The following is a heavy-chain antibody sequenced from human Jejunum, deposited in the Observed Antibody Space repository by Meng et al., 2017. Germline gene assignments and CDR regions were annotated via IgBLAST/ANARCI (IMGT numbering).Heavy chain of an antibody. V-gene: IGHV4-61*03. CDR3: ARDSETYPTYFDY. J-gene: IGHJ4*02. Sequence: LQGSGPGRVGPSDTLPLTCTVSGGSVSSGFYDWSWTRQHPGKGLEWIGYISDSGTTNYNPSLKNRVTMSVDTSKNHFSLKLTSVTAADTAVYFCARDSETYPTYFDYWGQGTLVTVSS. D-gene: IGHD5-24*01. CDR2: ISDSGTT. CDR1: GGSVSSGFYD.